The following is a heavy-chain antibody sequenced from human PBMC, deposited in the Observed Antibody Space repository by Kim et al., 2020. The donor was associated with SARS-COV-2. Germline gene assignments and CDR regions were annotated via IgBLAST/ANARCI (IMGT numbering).Heavy chain of an antibody. CDR1: GFTFSSYA. D-gene: IGHD6-6*01. J-gene: IGHJ4*01. CDR2: ISGSGGST. CDR3: AKDLRRYSSSIKSRAFD. V-gene: IGHV3-23*01. Sequence: GGSMRLSCAASGFTFSSYAMSWVRQAPGKGLEWVSAISGSGGSTYYADSVKGRLTISRDNSKKTLYLQMNSLRAADKAVYYCAKDLRRYSSSIKSRAFD.